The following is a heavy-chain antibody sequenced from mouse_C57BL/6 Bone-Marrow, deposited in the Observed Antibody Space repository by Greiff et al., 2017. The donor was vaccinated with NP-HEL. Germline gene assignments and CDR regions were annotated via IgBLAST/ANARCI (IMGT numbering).Heavy chain of an antibody. J-gene: IGHJ2*01. CDR1: GYTFTDYE. CDR3: TGGNLLQRYFDY. V-gene: IGHV1-15*01. CDR2: IDPETGGT. Sequence: VQLQQSGAELVRPGASVTLSCKASGYTFTDYEMHWVKQTPVHGLDWIGAIDPETGGTAYNQKFKGKAILTADKSSSTAYMELRSLTSEDSAVYYCTGGNLLQRYFDYWGQGTTLTVSS. D-gene: IGHD1-1*01.